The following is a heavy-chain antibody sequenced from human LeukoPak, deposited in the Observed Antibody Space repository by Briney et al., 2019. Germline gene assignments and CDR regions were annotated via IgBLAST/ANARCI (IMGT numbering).Heavy chain of an antibody. CDR2: IYYTGST. D-gene: IGHD6-6*01. CDR3: ARRVYSSSSGASDI. Sequence: SETLSLTCTVSGGSISSSSYYWGWIRQPPGKGLEWIGNIYYTGSTYYNPSLKSRVTISVDTSKKQFSLKLSSVTAADTAVYYCARRVYSSSSGASDIWGQGTLVTVSS. CDR1: GGSISSSSYY. J-gene: IGHJ3*02. V-gene: IGHV4-39*01.